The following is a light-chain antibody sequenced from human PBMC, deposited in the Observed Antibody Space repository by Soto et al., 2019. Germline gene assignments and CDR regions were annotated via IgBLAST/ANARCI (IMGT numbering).Light chain of an antibody. Sequence: EIVMTQSPATLSVSPGEGATLSCRASQSVSSNLAWYQQKPGQAPRLLIYGASTRATGIPARFSGSGSGTEFTLSISGLQSEDFAVFYCQQSTNWPYTFGQGTKLESK. J-gene: IGKJ2*01. CDR2: GAS. CDR3: QQSTNWPYT. V-gene: IGKV3-15*01. CDR1: QSVSSN.